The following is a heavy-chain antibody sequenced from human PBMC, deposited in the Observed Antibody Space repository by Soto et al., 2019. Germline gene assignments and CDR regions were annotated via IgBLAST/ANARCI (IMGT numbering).Heavy chain of an antibody. J-gene: IGHJ4*02. CDR3: AKDLLRGSGSSRNYFDY. Sequence: EMQLLESGGGLVQPGGSLRLSCAASGFTFSSCAMNWVRQAPGKGLEWVSTISGSGGGTYYADSVKGRFTISRDNSKNTLYLQMNSLRAEDTAVYYCAKDLLRGSGSSRNYFDYWGQGTLVTVSS. D-gene: IGHD3-10*01. V-gene: IGHV3-23*01. CDR1: GFTFSSCA. CDR2: ISGSGGGT.